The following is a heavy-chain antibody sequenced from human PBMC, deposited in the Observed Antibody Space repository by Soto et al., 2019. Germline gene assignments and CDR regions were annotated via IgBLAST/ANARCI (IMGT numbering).Heavy chain of an antibody. CDR1: GGSISSSSYY. CDR2: IYYSGST. D-gene: IGHD1-7*01. V-gene: IGHV4-39*01. CDR3: ARFAYNWNYVDFDY. J-gene: IGHJ4*02. Sequence: PSETLSLTCTVSGGSISSSSYYWGWIRQPPGKGLEWIGSIYYSGSTYYNPSLKSRVTISVDTSKNQFSLKLSSVTAADTAVYYCARFAYNWNYVDFDYWGQGTLVTVSS.